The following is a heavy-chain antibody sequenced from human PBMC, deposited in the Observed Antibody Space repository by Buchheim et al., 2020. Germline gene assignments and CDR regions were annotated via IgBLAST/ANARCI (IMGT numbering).Heavy chain of an antibody. J-gene: IGHJ4*02. Sequence: QVQLVQSGAEVKKPGASVKGSCKASGYTFTSYYMHWVRQAPGQGLEWMGIINPSGGSTSYAQKFQGRVTMTRDTSTSTVYMELSSLRSEDTAVYYCARDPAKYYYDSSGYHYPSRLDYWGQGTL. CDR3: ARDPAKYYYDSSGYHYPSRLDY. D-gene: IGHD3-22*01. CDR2: INPSGGST. V-gene: IGHV1-46*01. CDR1: GYTFTSYY.